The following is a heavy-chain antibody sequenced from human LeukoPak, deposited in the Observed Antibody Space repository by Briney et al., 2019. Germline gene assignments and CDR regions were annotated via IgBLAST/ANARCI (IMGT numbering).Heavy chain of an antibody. CDR1: GFTFSSYS. CDR2: ISSSSSSYI. J-gene: IGHJ3*02. V-gene: IGHV3-21*04. D-gene: IGHD1-26*01. Sequence: GGSLRLSCAASGFTFSSYSMNWVRQAPGKGLEWVSSISSSSSSYIYYVDSVKGRFTISRDNAKNTLYLQMNSLRAEDTAVYYCARGGSYLSAFDIWGQGTMVTVSS. CDR3: ARGGSYLSAFDI.